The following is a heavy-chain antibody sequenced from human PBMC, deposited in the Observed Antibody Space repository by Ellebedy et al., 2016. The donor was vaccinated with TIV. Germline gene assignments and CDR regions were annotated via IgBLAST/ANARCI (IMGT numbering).Heavy chain of an antibody. V-gene: IGHV3-66*01. J-gene: IGHJ2*01. Sequence: GESLKISXAVSGFTVSNNYMCWIRQAPGKGLEWVSVIYSNGDTNYADSVKGRFTISRDNAKNSLYLQMNSLRAEDTAVYFCAREAYCTNTSCSRLREWYFDLWGRGTLVTVSS. CDR1: GFTVSNNY. CDR2: IYSNGDT. D-gene: IGHD2-2*01. CDR3: AREAYCTNTSCSRLREWYFDL.